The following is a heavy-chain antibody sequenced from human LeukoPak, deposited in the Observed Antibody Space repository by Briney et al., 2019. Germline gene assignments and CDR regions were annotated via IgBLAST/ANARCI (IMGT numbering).Heavy chain of an antibody. J-gene: IGHJ4*02. V-gene: IGHV3-74*01. Sequence: GGSLRLSCAASGFTFSSYAMSWVRQAPGKGLEWVSRINNDGSYINYADSVKGRFTISRDNAKNTVDLQMNSLRAEDTAVYFCVRDGSAYNFDYWGQGVLVTVSS. CDR1: GFTFSSYA. CDR3: VRDGSAYNFDY. CDR2: INNDGSYI. D-gene: IGHD1-14*01.